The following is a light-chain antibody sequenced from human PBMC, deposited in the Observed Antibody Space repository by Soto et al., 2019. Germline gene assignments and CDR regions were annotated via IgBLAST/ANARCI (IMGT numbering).Light chain of an antibody. Sequence: EIVLTQSPATLSLSPGERVPLSCRASPSASNSLAWYQQKPGQAPRLLIYDASNRATGIPARFSGSGSGTDFTLTISRLEPEDFAVYYCQQFSSYPLTFGGGTKVDIK. CDR1: PSASNS. J-gene: IGKJ4*01. V-gene: IGKV3-11*01. CDR3: QQFSSYPLT. CDR2: DAS.